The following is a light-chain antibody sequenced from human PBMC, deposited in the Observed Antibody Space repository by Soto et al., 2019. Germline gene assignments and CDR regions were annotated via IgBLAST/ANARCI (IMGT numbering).Light chain of an antibody. J-gene: IGLJ2*01. Sequence: QSALTQPASVSGSPGQSITISCTGTSSDVGAYGYVSWYQQLPGKAPKLMAYEVSHRPSGVSNRFSGSKSGNTASLTISGLQADDEGDYYCSSYTTGNTWVFGAGTKVTVL. CDR3: SSYTTGNTWV. CDR1: SSDVGAYGY. V-gene: IGLV2-14*01. CDR2: EVS.